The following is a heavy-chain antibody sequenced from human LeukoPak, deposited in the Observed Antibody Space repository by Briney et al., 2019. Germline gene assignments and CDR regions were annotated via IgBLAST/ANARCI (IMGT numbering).Heavy chain of an antibody. J-gene: IGHJ4*02. CDR3: ATAYCSSTSCYPFDY. D-gene: IGHD2-2*01. Sequence: ASVKDSCKASGYTFTSYGISWVRQAPGQGLEWMGWISAYNGNTNYAQKFQGRVTMTEDTSTDTAYMELSSLRSEDTAVYYCATAYCSSTSCYPFDYWGQGTLVTVSS. V-gene: IGHV1-18*01. CDR1: GYTFTSYG. CDR2: ISAYNGNT.